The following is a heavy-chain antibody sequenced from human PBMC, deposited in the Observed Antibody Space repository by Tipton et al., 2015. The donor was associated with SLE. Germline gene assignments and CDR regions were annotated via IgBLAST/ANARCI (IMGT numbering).Heavy chain of an antibody. CDR1: GYSISSGYY. Sequence: TLSLTCAVSGYSISSGYYWGWIRQPPGKGLEWIGEINHSGSTNYNPSLKSRVTISVDTSKNQFSLKLSSVTAADTAVYYCAREWGDAFDIWGQGTMVTVSS. J-gene: IGHJ3*02. CDR3: AREWGDAFDI. CDR2: INHSGST. D-gene: IGHD3-16*01. V-gene: IGHV4-38-2*02.